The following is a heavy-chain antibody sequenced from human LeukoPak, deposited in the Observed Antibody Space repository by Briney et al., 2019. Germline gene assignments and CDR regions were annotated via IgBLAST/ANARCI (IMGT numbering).Heavy chain of an antibody. V-gene: IGHV3-21*01. Sequence: GGSLRLSCAASGFTSSSYSMNWVRQAPGKGPEWVSSISSSSSYIYYADSVKGRFTISRDNAKNSLYLQMNSLRAEDTAVYYCARAPPVAGSDYFDYWGQGTLVTVSS. CDR3: ARAPPVAGSDYFDY. J-gene: IGHJ4*02. CDR2: ISSSSSYI. D-gene: IGHD6-19*01. CDR1: GFTSSSYS.